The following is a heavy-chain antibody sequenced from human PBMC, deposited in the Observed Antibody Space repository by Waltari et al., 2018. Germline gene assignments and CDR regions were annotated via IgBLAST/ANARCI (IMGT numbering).Heavy chain of an antibody. Sequence: QVQLVGSGGGVVQPGRSLRLSCAASGFTLNSYALHWVRQAPGKGLEWVAVISYDGRNKYYAASVKGRFTISRDNSKNTLYLQMNSLRAEDTAVYYCAREGGRYYDVFDIWGQGTMVTVSS. CDR1: GFTLNSYA. D-gene: IGHD3-10*01. J-gene: IGHJ3*02. CDR2: ISYDGRNK. CDR3: AREGGRYYDVFDI. V-gene: IGHV3-30*04.